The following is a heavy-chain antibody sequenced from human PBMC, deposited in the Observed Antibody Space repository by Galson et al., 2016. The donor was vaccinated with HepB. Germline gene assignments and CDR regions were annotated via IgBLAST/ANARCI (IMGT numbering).Heavy chain of an antibody. CDR3: ARERMKGITILGIIPGTVHGMDV. CDR1: GGTFSSDA. J-gene: IGHJ6*02. Sequence: SCAASGGTFSSDAISWVRQAPGQGLEWVGGIIPIFGATDYAQNFQGRVTMTADKSTSTVYMELSSLRPEDTAVYYCARERMKGITILGIIPGTVHGMDVWGQGTTVSVSS. V-gene: IGHV1-69*06. CDR2: IIPIFGAT. D-gene: IGHD3-3*01.